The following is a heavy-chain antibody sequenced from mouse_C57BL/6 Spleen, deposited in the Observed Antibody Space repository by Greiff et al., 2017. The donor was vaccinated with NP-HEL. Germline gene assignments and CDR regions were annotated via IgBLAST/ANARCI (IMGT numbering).Heavy chain of an antibody. V-gene: IGHV5-6*01. CDR3: ARHGGILDGYYSWFAY. J-gene: IGHJ3*01. CDR2: ISSGGSYT. Sequence: VQLQQSGGDLVKPGGSLKLSCAASGFTFSSYGMSWVRQTPDKRLEWVATISSGGSYTYYPDSVKGRFTISRDNAKNTLYLQMSSLKSEDTAMYYCARHGGILDGYYSWFAYWGQGTLVTVSA. CDR1: GFTFSSYG. D-gene: IGHD2-3*01.